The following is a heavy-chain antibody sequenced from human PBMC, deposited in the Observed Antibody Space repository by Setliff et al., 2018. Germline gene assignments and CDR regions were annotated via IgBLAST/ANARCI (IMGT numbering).Heavy chain of an antibody. Sequence: ITSTGGYWSWIRQPPGRGLEWIGYIYYSGTTSYNPSFKSRVFISLDTSKNQLSLKLYSVTAADAAVYYCARDTGGLSTAPSSSHRSYMDVWGKGTTVTVSS. CDR3: ARDTGGLSTAPSSSHRSYMDV. CDR2: IYYSGTT. D-gene: IGHD3-10*01. CDR1: ITSTGGY. J-gene: IGHJ6*03. V-gene: IGHV4-31*02.